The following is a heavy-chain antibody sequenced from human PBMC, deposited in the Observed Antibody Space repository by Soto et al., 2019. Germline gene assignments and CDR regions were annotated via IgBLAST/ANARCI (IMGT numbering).Heavy chain of an antibody. V-gene: IGHV3-30-3*01. Sequence: GGSLRLSCAASGFTFSSYAMHWVRQAPGKGLEWVAVISYDGSNKYYADSVKGRFTISRDNSKNTLYLQMNSLGAEDTAVYYCARDGEMGGVVIISYFDYWGQGTLVTVSS. J-gene: IGHJ4*02. CDR3: ARDGEMGGVVIISYFDY. D-gene: IGHD3-3*01. CDR1: GFTFSSYA. CDR2: ISYDGSNK.